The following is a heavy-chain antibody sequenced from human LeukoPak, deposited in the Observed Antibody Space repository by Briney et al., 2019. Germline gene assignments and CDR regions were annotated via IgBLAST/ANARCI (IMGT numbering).Heavy chain of an antibody. V-gene: IGHV3-11*04. CDR1: GFTFSDYY. J-gene: IGHJ5*02. Sequence: GGSLRLFCAASGFTFSDYYMSWSPQAPGKGPEGVSYISSSGSTIYYADSVKGRVNIPRDNAKNSLYLKMNSLRAEDTAVYYCARDYIRPPDYSKGWFDPWGQGTLVTVSS. CDR3: ARDYIRPPDYSKGWFDP. CDR2: ISSSGSTI. D-gene: IGHD4-4*01.